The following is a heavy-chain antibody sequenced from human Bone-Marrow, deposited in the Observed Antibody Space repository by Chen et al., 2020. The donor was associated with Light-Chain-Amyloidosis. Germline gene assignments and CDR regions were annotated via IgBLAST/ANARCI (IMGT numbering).Heavy chain of an antibody. CDR3: AREAIVTASIFDV. Sequence: QVQLQESGPELVKPSQTLSLTCTVSGGSIRSGDYYWTWIRQHPGEGLEWIGNIFPSGMTLISPSLRGRVSISLDTSKNHFSLSLSSVTVADTAVYFCAREAIVTASIFDVWGRGTQVTVSS. J-gene: IGHJ5*02. CDR2: IFPSGMT. V-gene: IGHV4-31*03. CDR1: GGSIRSGDYY. D-gene: IGHD3-22*01.